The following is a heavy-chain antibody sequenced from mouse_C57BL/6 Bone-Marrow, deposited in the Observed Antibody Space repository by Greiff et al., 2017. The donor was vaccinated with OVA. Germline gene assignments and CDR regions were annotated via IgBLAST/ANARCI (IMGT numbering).Heavy chain of an antibody. V-gene: IGHV1-80*01. CDR1: GYAFSNYW. J-gene: IGHJ3*01. CDR3: ARGAY. Sequence: QVQLQQSGADLVKPEDSVKISCKASGYAFSNYWMNWVKQRTGKGLEWIGQIYPGDGDTNYNGKFKGKATLTADKSSSTAYMHLSSLTSEDSAVYFCARGAYWGQGTLVTVSA. CDR2: IYPGDGDT.